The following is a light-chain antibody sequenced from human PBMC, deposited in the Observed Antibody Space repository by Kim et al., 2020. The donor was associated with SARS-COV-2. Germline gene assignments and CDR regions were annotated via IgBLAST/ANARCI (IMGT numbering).Light chain of an antibody. V-gene: IGLV4-69*01. J-gene: IGLJ2*01. Sequence: GASVKHTCTLSGGHGSYAVAWHQQQPEKGPRYLMKLNSDGSNRKGDGIPDRFAGSSAGAERYLSISSLQSEEEADYYCQTWGTGVVFGGGTQLTVL. CDR1: GGHGSYA. CDR2: LNSDGSN. CDR3: QTWGTGVV.